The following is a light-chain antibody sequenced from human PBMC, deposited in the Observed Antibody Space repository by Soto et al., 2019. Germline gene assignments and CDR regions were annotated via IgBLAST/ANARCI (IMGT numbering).Light chain of an antibody. Sequence: EIVLTQSPGTLSLSPWERATLSCRASQYMTRTYIAWYQQKPGQAPRLLIYAASNRATGIPDKFSGSGSGTDYSLTITRLEPEDSAVYYCHQYDKAPQTFGQGTKVEIK. V-gene: IGKV3-20*01. CDR2: AAS. CDR3: HQYDKAPQT. CDR1: QYMTRTY. J-gene: IGKJ2*01.